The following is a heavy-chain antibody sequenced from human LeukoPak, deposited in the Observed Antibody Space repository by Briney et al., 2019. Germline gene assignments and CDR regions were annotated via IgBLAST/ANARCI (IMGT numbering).Heavy chain of an antibody. D-gene: IGHD6-19*01. CDR2: ISAYNGNT. J-gene: IGHJ3*02. Sequence: ASVKVSCKASGYTFTSYGISWVRQAPGQGLEWMGWISAYNGNTNYAQKLQGRVTMTTDTSTSTAYMELRSLRSDDTAVYYCAADGGSGWPPSAFDIWGQGTMVTVSS. V-gene: IGHV1-18*01. CDR1: GYTFTSYG. CDR3: AADGGSGWPPSAFDI.